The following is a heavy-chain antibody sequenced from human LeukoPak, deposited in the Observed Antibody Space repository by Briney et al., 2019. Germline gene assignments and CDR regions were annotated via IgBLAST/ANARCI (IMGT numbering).Heavy chain of an antibody. Sequence: PSETLSLTCTVSGGSISSSSYYWGWIRQPPGMGLEWIGTIYYSGTTYYNPSLKSRVTMSVDTSKNQFSLKLSSVTAADTAVYYCARAGFYYYDSSGYSDYWGQGTLVTVSS. CDR3: ARAGFYYYDSSGYSDY. V-gene: IGHV4-39*07. J-gene: IGHJ4*02. D-gene: IGHD3-22*01. CDR1: GGSISSSSYY. CDR2: IYYSGTT.